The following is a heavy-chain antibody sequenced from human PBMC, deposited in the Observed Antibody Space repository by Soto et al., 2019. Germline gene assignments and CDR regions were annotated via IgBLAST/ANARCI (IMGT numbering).Heavy chain of an antibody. J-gene: IGHJ6*02. Sequence: ASVKVSCKASGYTFTSYDINWVRQATGQGLEWMGWINPNSGNTGYGQKFQGRVPMTGNSSISTAYMELSSLRSEDTAAYYCARGRGDYDDRSGTGRMDVWGQGTTVTVSS. D-gene: IGHD3-22*01. CDR3: ARGRGDYDDRSGTGRMDV. CDR2: INPNSGNT. V-gene: IGHV1-8*01. CDR1: GYTFTSYD.